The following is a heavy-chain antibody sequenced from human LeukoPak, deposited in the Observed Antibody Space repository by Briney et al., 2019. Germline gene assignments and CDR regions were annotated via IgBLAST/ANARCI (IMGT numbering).Heavy chain of an antibody. CDR1: GGSISTSY. Sequence: SETLSLTCSISGGSISTSYWSWIRQSVGKGLEWIGSIYYSGSTYYNPSLKSRVTISVDTSKNQFSLKLSSATAADTAVYYCAREGVEVATGYYYMDVWGKGTTVTVSS. V-gene: IGHV4-4*07. CDR2: IYYSGST. CDR3: AREGVEVATGYYYMDV. J-gene: IGHJ6*03. D-gene: IGHD5-12*01.